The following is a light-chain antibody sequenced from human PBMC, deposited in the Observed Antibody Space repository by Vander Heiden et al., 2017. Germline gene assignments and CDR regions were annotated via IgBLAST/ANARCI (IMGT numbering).Light chain of an antibody. J-gene: IGKJ4*01. V-gene: IGKV1-39*01. CDR1: QVSSSN. Sequence: DIQMTQSPSSLSAYVRDRATITCRASQVSSSNLTWYQQKPGQAPRLLIYAASSLQSGVPARFSGSGSGTDFTLTISSLQPEDFATYYCQQSYSSPLTFGGGTKVEIK. CDR3: QQSYSSPLT. CDR2: AAS.